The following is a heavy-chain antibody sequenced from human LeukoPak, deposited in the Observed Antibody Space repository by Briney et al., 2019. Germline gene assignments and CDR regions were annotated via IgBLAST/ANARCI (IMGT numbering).Heavy chain of an antibody. CDR2: INASGGST. J-gene: IGHJ4*02. D-gene: IGHD3-10*01. V-gene: IGHV1-46*01. Sequence: ASVKVSCKGSGYTFTSYYMNWVRQAPGQGLGWMGVINASGGSTSYAKKFQGRVTITRDTSASTAYIELSSLRSEDTAVYYWARTYYYGSGRGGIDYGGQGTLVTVS. CDR3: ARTYYYGSGRGGIDY. CDR1: GYTFTSYY.